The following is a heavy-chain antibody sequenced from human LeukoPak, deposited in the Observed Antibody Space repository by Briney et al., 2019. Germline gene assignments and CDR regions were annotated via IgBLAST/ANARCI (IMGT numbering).Heavy chain of an antibody. Sequence: ASVKVSCKASGYTFTSYDINWVRQVTGQGLEWMGWMNPKSGNTGYAQKFQGRVTITRNTSISTAYMEVSSLRYEDTAVYYCARGFYGSGSYPYYYYYMDVWGKGTTVTISS. D-gene: IGHD3-10*01. J-gene: IGHJ6*03. CDR2: MNPKSGNT. CDR1: GYTFTSYD. CDR3: ARGFYGSGSYPYYYYYMDV. V-gene: IGHV1-8*03.